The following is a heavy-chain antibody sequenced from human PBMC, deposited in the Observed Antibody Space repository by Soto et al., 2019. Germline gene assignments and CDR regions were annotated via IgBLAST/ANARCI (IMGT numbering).Heavy chain of an antibody. D-gene: IGHD3-22*01. CDR1: GYTFTSYG. Sequence: QVQLVQSGAEVKKPGASVKVSCKASGYTFTSYGISWVRQAPGQGLEWMGWISAYNGNTNYAQKLQGRVTMTTDTSTSTAYMELRSLRSDATAVYYCARDYYDSSGPNDLDAFDIWGQGTMVTVSS. CDR3: ARDYYDSSGPNDLDAFDI. V-gene: IGHV1-18*04. J-gene: IGHJ3*02. CDR2: ISAYNGNT.